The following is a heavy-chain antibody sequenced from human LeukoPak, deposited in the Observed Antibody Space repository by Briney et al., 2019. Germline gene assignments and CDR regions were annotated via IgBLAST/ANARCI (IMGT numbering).Heavy chain of an antibody. Sequence: GGSLRLSCAASGFTVSSNYMSWVRQAPGKGLEWVSVIYSGGNTYSADSVKGSFTISRDNSKNTLYLQMNSLRAEDTGVYYCARWTSSSMTTNPLFGYWGQGTLVTVSS. J-gene: IGHJ4*02. V-gene: IGHV3-66*01. CDR2: IYSGGNT. CDR3: ARWTSSSMTTNPLFGY. CDR1: GFTVSSNY. D-gene: IGHD4-11*01.